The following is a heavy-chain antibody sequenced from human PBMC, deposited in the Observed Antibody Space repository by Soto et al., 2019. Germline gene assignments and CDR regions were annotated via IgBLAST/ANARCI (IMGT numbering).Heavy chain of an antibody. CDR3: AKWHTYYYDSRGFSGFDC. J-gene: IGHJ4*02. D-gene: IGHD3-22*01. CDR1: GLTFSSYA. Sequence: EVQLLESGGGLVQPGGSLRLSCAVSGLTFSSYAMTWVRQAPGKGLEWVSAVSGGGETTYYADSVKGRFTISRDNSRSTLYLQMNSLRAEDTAAYYCAKWHTYYYDSRGFSGFDCCGRGTLVTVSS. CDR2: VSGGGETT. V-gene: IGHV3-23*01.